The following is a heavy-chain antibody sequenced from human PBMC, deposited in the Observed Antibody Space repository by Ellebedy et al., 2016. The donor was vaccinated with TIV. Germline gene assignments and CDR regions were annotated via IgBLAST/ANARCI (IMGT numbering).Heavy chain of an antibody. D-gene: IGHD3-10*01. V-gene: IGHV1-69*13. CDR3: ARLGRFGESMPPYYYFPMDV. J-gene: IGHJ6*02. CDR1: GGTFTNHA. CDR2: IIATVGSA. Sequence: ASVKVSCKASGGTFTNHAISWVRLAPGQGPEWMGGIIATVGSADHAQSFQGRLTITADESTSIAHMELSSLRSEDTAVYYCARLGRFGESMPPYYYFPMDVWGQGTTVTVSS.